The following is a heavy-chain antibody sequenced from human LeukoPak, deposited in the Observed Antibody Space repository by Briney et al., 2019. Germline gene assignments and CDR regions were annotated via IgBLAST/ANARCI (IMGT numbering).Heavy chain of an antibody. CDR1: GGSISGSDFY. V-gene: IGHV4-61*08. J-gene: IGHJ4*02. CDR2: IYYSGST. CDR3: ARAPTCYYDSSGYPSDSYFDY. D-gene: IGHD3-22*01. Sequence: SETLSLTCTVSGGSISGSDFYWSWIRQPPGKGLEWIGYIYYSGSTNYNPSLKSRVTISVDTSKNQFSLKLSSVTAADTAVYYCARAPTCYYDSSGYPSDSYFDYWGQGTLVTVSS.